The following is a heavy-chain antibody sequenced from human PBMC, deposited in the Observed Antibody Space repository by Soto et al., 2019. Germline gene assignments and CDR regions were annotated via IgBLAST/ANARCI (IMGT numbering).Heavy chain of an antibody. D-gene: IGHD2-2*01. CDR3: ARSHGSSTSLEIYYFYYYGIDV. Sequence: QVQLVQSGAEVKKPGSSVKVSCKASGSTFSSYAISWVRQAPGQGLEWMGGLSPIAGTTNYAQKFQGRVTFTADESTSTDYMELSRLRSRAPAGCSCARSHGSSTSLEIYYFYYYGIDVWGQGTTVTVSS. J-gene: IGHJ6*02. CDR1: GSTFSSYA. CDR2: LSPIAGTT. V-gene: IGHV1-69*01.